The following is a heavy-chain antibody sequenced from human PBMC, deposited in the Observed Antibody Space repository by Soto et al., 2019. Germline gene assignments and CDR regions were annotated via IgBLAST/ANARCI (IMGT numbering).Heavy chain of an antibody. J-gene: IGHJ6*02. Sequence: GGSLRLSCAASGFTFSSYWMSWVRQAPGKGLEWVANIKQDGSEKYYVDSVKGRFTISRDNAKNSLYLQMNSLRAEDTAVYYCARITMIVVVNYGMDVWGQGTTVTVSS. D-gene: IGHD3-22*01. CDR3: ARITMIVVVNYGMDV. CDR2: IKQDGSEK. CDR1: GFTFSSYW. V-gene: IGHV3-7*01.